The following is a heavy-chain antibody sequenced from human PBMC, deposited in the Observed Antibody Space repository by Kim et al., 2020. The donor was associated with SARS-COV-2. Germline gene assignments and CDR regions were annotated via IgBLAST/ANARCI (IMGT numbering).Heavy chain of an antibody. J-gene: IGHJ3*02. Sequence: GGSLRLSCAASGFTFSSYAMHWVRQAPGKGLEWVAVISYDGSNKYYADSVKGRFTISRDNSKNTLYLQMNSLRAEDTAVYYCARRGGYDAFDIWGQGTMVTVSS. CDR1: GFTFSSYA. D-gene: IGHD3-10*01. CDR3: ARRGGYDAFDI. V-gene: IGHV3-30*04. CDR2: ISYDGSNK.